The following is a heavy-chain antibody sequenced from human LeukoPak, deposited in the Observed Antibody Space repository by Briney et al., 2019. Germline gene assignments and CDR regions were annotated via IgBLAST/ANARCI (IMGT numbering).Heavy chain of an antibody. CDR2: IYSGGST. Sequence: GGSLRLSCAASGFTVSSNYMSWVRQAPGEGLEWVSVIYSGGSTYYADSVKGRFTISRDNSKNTLYLQMNSLRAEDTAVYYCARDRSHLYCSGGSCYSTSYGMDVWGQGTTVTVSS. V-gene: IGHV3-66*01. J-gene: IGHJ6*02. CDR1: GFTVSSNY. CDR3: ARDRSHLYCSGGSCYSTSYGMDV. D-gene: IGHD2-15*01.